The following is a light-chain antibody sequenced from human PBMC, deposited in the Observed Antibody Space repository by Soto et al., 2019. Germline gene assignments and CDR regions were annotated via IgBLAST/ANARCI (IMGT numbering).Light chain of an antibody. CDR3: SSYTSSSTPS. J-gene: IGLJ2*01. Sequence: QSVLTQPASVSGSPGQSITISCTGTSSDVGGYNYVSWYQQHPGKAPKLMIYDVSNRPSGVSNRFSGSKSGNTASLTISGLQAEDEADYYCSSYTSSSTPSFGGGTTLTVL. CDR2: DVS. CDR1: SSDVGGYNY. V-gene: IGLV2-14*01.